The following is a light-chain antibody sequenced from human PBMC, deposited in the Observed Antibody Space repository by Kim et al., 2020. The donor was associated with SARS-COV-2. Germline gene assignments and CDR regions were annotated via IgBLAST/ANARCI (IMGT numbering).Light chain of an antibody. CDR3: QSGRL. Sequence: ASPRKTVTISCTRSSGRIASNFVQWYQQRPGSAPTSVIYEDNQRPSWVPDRFSGSIDDSSNSASLTISGLKTEDEADYYCQSGRLFGGGTQLTVL. V-gene: IGLV6-57*03. CDR2: EDN. J-gene: IGLJ2*01. CDR1: SGRIASNF.